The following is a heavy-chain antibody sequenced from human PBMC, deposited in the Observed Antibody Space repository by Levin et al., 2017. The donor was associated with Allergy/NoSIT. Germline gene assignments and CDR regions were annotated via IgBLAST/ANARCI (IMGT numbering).Heavy chain of an antibody. J-gene: IGHJ4*02. CDR3: ARVGGYCSGGSCYSGALYYFDY. V-gene: IGHV3-21*01. CDR2: ISSSSSYI. D-gene: IGHD2-15*01. Sequence: GGSLRLSCAASGFTFSSYSMNWVRQAPGKGLEWVSSISSSSSYIYYADSVKGRFTISRDNAKNSLYLQMNSLRAEDTAVYYCARVGGYCSGGSCYSGALYYFDYWGQGTLVTVSS. CDR1: GFTFSSYS.